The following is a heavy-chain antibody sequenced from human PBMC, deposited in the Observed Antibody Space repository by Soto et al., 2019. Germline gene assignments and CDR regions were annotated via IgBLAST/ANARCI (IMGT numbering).Heavy chain of an antibody. V-gene: IGHV3-23*01. CDR2: LGLIPRHT. CDR1: GSTFTSSV. Sequence: GGSLRLSCAASGSTFTSSVMAGVRRPPGRGLEWISSLGLIPRHTFYADSVKGRFTISRDNSRTTLYLQMTGLTFDDTAVYYCAAYADGPYRPPYDYWGQGTQVTVSS. J-gene: IGHJ4*02. CDR3: AAYADGPYRPPYDY. D-gene: IGHD3-16*02.